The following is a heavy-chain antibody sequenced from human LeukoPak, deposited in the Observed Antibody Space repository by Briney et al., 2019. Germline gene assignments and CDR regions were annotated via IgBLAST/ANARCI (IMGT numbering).Heavy chain of an antibody. Sequence: TSETLSLTCAVYGGSFSGYYWSWIRQPPGKGLEWIGEINHSGSTNYNPSLKSRVTISVDTSKNQFSLKLSSVTAADTAVYYCARYYDSSGYYHDAFDIWGQGTMVTVSS. V-gene: IGHV4-34*01. CDR2: INHSGST. CDR1: GGSFSGYY. CDR3: ARYYDSSGYYHDAFDI. D-gene: IGHD3-22*01. J-gene: IGHJ3*02.